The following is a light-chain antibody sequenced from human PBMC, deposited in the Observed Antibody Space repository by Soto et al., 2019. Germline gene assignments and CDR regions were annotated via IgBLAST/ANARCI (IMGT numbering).Light chain of an antibody. CDR3: SSYTSSSTPLV. V-gene: IGLV2-14*01. CDR1: SSDVGGYNY. Sequence: QSALTQPASVSGSPGQSITISCTGTSSDVGGYNYVSWYQQHPGKAPKLMIYDVTNRLSGVSNRFSGSKSGNTASLTISGLQAEDEADYYCSSYTSSSTPLVFGGGTKRTVL. J-gene: IGLJ3*02. CDR2: DVT.